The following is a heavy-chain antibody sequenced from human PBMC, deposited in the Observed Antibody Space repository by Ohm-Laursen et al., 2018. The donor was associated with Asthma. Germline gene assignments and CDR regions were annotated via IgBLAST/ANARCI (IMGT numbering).Heavy chain of an antibody. J-gene: IGHJ3*02. V-gene: IGHV1-18*04. CDR2: ISAYSHKT. D-gene: IGHD5-24*01. Sequence: ASVKVSCKASGYEFANFGITWVRQAPGQGLEWMGWISAYSHKTIYTKHLQGRVTITADKSTSTAYMELSSLRSEDTAVYYCARVQAMATIFDAFDIWGQGTMVTVSS. CDR3: ARVQAMATIFDAFDI. CDR1: GYEFANFG.